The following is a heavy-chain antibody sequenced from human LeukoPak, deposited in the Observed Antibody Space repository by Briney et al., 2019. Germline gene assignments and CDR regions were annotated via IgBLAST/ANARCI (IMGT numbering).Heavy chain of an antibody. CDR2: IYYSGST. J-gene: IGHJ4*02. D-gene: IGHD3-16*02. Sequence: KTSETLSLTCTVSGGSISTFYWSWIRQPPGKGLEWIGYIYYSGSTNYNPSLRSRLTISVDTSKNQFSLKLSSVTAADTAVYYCASIRRVWGSYRTDYWGQGTLVTVSS. CDR1: GGSISTFY. CDR3: ASIRRVWGSYRTDY. V-gene: IGHV4-59*12.